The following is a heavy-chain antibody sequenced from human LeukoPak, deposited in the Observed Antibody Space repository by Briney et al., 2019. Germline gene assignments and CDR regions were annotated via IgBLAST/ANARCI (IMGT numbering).Heavy chain of an antibody. Sequence: PGGSLRLSCAASGFTVSSNYMSWVRQAPGKGLEWVSAISGSGGSTYYADSVKGRFSISRDNSKNTVYLQMNSLRAEDTAIYYCAKPHDSGWWMFDYWGQGTLVTVSS. CDR3: AKPHDSGWWMFDY. V-gene: IGHV3-23*01. D-gene: IGHD6-19*01. CDR1: GFTVSSNY. CDR2: ISGSGGST. J-gene: IGHJ4*02.